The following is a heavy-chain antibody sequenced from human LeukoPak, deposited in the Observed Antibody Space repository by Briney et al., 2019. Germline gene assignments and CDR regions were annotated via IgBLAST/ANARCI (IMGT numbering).Heavy chain of an antibody. CDR2: ISASGGGT. CDR1: GFTVSSCA. V-gene: IGHV3-23*01. CDR3: AKRSGPLDY. J-gene: IGHJ4*02. D-gene: IGHD5-12*01. Sequence: QPGGSLRLSCAVSGFTVSSCAMSWVRQAPGKGLQWVSSISASGGGTYYADSVKGRFTISRDKSKNTVYLQMNSLRADDTAVYYCAKRSGPLDYWGQGTLVTVSS.